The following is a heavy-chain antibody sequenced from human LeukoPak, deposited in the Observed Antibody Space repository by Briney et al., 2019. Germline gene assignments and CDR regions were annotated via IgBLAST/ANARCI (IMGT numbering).Heavy chain of an antibody. CDR1: GFTFSSYG. CDR3: ARVRWELLGFDY. J-gene: IGHJ4*02. D-gene: IGHD1-26*01. Sequence: QPGGSLRLSCAASGFTFSSYGMHWVRRAPGKGLEWVAVISYDGSNKYYADSVKGRFTISRDNSKNTLYLQMNSLRAEDTAVYYCARVRWELLGFDYWGQGTLVTVSS. CDR2: ISYDGSNK. V-gene: IGHV3-30*03.